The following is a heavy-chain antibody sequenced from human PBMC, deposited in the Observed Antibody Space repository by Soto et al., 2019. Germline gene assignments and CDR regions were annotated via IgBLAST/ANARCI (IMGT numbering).Heavy chain of an antibody. CDR2: IDGSSATT. V-gene: IGHV3-23*01. Sequence: GGSLRLSCAASGFTFSDYAMRWVRQAPGKGLEWVSSIDGSSATTNYADSVKGRFTISRDNSKNTLFLHMSGLRAEDTAVYYCARDRSPSIYSVLAVWGQGTTVPVSS. J-gene: IGHJ6*02. CDR1: GFTFSDYA. D-gene: IGHD2-2*01. CDR3: ARDRSPSIYSVLAV.